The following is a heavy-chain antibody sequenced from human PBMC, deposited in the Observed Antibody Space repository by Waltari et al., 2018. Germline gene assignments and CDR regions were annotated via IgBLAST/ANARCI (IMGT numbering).Heavy chain of an antibody. V-gene: IGHV3-74*01. CDR1: GLTFSNYW. Sequence: EVQLVESGGGLVQPGGSLRLSCAASGLTFSNYWMHWVRQAPGKGLVWVSEIDSDGSTTRYADFVKGRFTVSRDNAKNTLYLQMNSLRVEDTAVYYCKSDDSNGPLDFWGQGTLVSVSS. CDR3: KSDDSNGPLDF. J-gene: IGHJ4*02. CDR2: IDSDGSTT. D-gene: IGHD3-22*01.